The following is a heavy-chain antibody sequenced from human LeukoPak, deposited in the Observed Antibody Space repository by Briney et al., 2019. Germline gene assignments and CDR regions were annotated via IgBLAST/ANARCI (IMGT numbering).Heavy chain of an antibody. V-gene: IGHV4-34*01. J-gene: IGHJ6*02. CDR3: ARLIAVAGRNYYGMDV. CDR2: INHSGST. D-gene: IGHD6-19*01. CDR1: GGSFSVYY. Sequence: SETLSLTCAVSGGSFSVYYWSWIRQPPGKGLEWIGEINHSGSTNYNPSLKSRVTISVDTSRNQFSLKLSSVTAADTAVYYCARLIAVAGRNYYGMDVWGQGTTVTVSS.